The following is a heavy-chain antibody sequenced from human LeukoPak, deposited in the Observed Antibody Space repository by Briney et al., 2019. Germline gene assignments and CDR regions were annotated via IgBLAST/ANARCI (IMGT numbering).Heavy chain of an antibody. CDR1: GFTFSSYS. D-gene: IGHD6-13*01. V-gene: IGHV3-21*04. CDR2: ISSSSSYI. CDR3: AKGDRYSSSCFDY. J-gene: IGHJ4*02. Sequence: GGSLRLSCAASGFTFSSYSMNWVRQAPGKGLEWVSSISSSSSYIHYADSVKGRFTISRDNSKNTLYLQMNSLRAEDTAVYYCAKGDRYSSSCFDYWGQGTLVTVSS.